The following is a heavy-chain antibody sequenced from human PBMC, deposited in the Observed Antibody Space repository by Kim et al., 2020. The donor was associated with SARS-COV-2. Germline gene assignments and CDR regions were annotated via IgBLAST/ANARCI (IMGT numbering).Heavy chain of an antibody. J-gene: IGHJ4*02. D-gene: IGHD1-26*01. CDR1: GYTFTGYY. CDR3: ARWEGGSSGANFDY. V-gene: IGHV1-2*02. CDR2: INPNSGGT. Sequence: ASVKVSCKASGYTFTGYYMHWVRQAPVQGLEWMGWINPNSGGTNYAQKFQGRVTMTRDTSISTAYMELSRLRSDDTAVYYCARWEGGSSGANFDYWGQGTLVTVSS.